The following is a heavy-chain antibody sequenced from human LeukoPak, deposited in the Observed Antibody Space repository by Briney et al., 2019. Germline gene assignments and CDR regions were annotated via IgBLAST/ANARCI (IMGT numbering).Heavy chain of an antibody. J-gene: IGHJ5*02. CDR3: ASRKDSSWYWFDP. CDR1: GGSISSYY. V-gene: IGHV4-59*12. Sequence: SETLSLTCTVSGGSISSYYWSWIRQPPGKGLEWIGYIYYSGSTNYNPSPKSRVNISVDKSKNQFSLKLSSVTAADTAVYYCASRKDSSWYWFDPWGQGTLVTVSS. D-gene: IGHD6-13*01. CDR2: IYYSGST.